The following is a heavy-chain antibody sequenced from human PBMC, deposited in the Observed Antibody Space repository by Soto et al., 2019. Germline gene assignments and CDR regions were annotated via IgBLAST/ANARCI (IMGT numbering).Heavy chain of an antibody. CDR3: AREQLGYYYGSGSYYFDY. J-gene: IGHJ4*02. CDR1: GVSVSSDDYY. Sequence: SETLSLTCSVSGVSVSSDDYYWNWIRQPPGKGLEWIGYNHIRGRTNYNPSLGSRVAISLDTSKNQFSLTLTSVTAADTAIYYCAREQLGYYYGSGSYYFDYWGQGTLVTVSS. D-gene: IGHD3-10*01. CDR2: NHIRGRT. V-gene: IGHV4-61*08.